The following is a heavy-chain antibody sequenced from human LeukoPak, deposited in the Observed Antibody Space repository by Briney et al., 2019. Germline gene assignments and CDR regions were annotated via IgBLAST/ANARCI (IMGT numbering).Heavy chain of an antibody. CDR2: IYYSGGP. V-gene: IGHV4-59*13. J-gene: IGHJ5*02. D-gene: IGHD6-13*01. CDR3: ARVIAAAGTNWFDP. Sequence: NPSETLSLTGTVSGGSISSYYWSWIRQPPGKGLEWIGYIYYSGGPNYNPSLKSRVKISVDTSKNQFALNLSSVTAADTAVYYCARVIAAAGTNWFDPWRQGTLVTVSS. CDR1: GGSISSYY.